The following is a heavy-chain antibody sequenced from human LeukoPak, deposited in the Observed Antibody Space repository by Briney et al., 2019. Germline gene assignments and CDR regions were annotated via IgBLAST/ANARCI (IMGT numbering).Heavy chain of an antibody. CDR2: ISGDGTT. D-gene: IGHD3-3*01. CDR3: ARDRYYDFWSGQDWFDP. J-gene: IGHJ5*02. V-gene: IGHV4-4*07. Sequence: SETLSLTCTVSGGSISSFWWSWIRQPAGKGLEWIGRISGDGTTNYNPSLRTRVTMSVGTSRNQFSLNLKSVTAADAAIYYCARDRYYDFWSGQDWFDPWGQGTLVTVSS. CDR1: GGSISSFW.